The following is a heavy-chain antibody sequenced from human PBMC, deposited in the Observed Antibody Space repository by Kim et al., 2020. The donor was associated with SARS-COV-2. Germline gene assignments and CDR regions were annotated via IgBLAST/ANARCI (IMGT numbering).Heavy chain of an antibody. D-gene: IGHD2-21*02. CDR3: ELTAV. Sequence: SSNGGSTYYADSVKGRFTISRDNSKNTLYLQMSSLRAEDTAVYYCELTAVWGQGTLVTVSS. J-gene: IGHJ4*02. CDR2: SSNGGST. V-gene: IGHV3-64D*09.